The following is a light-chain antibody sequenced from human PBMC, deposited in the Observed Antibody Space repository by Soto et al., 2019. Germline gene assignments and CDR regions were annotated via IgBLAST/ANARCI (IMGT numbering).Light chain of an antibody. CDR1: SGHSSYA. J-gene: IGLJ3*02. CDR2: LNSDGSH. CDR3: QTWGTGPWV. V-gene: IGLV4-69*01. Sequence: QLVLTQSPSASASLGASVKFTCTLSSGHSSYAIAWHQQQPEKGPRSLMKLNSDGSHSKGDGIPDRFSGSSSGTERYLTISSLQSEDEADYYCQTWGTGPWVFGGGTKLTVL.